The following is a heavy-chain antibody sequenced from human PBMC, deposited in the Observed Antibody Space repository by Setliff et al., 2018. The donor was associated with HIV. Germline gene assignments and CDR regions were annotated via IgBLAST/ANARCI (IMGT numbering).Heavy chain of an antibody. CDR2: INAGNGHT. Sequence: ASVKVSCKASGYTFTSYALHWVRQAPGQRLEWMGWINAGNGHTKYSQKFQGRVSITRDTSISTAYMELSRLISDDTAVYYCARESRDIVATSPLDYWGQGTLVTVSS. CDR1: GYTFTSYA. CDR3: ARESRDIVATSPLDY. D-gene: IGHD5-12*01. V-gene: IGHV1-3*01. J-gene: IGHJ4*02.